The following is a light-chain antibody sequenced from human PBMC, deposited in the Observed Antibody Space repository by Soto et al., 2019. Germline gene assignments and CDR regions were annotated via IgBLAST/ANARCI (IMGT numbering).Light chain of an antibody. Sequence: QSVLTQPASVSGSPGQSITVSCTGSSSDFGDDKYVSWYQQQPGKGPNLLIYGVNSRPSGIPDRFSGSKSGTSATLGITGLQTGDEADYYCGTWDNALSGGVFGGGTQLTVL. CDR3: GTWDNALSGGV. CDR2: GVN. J-gene: IGLJ2*01. CDR1: SSDFGDDKY. V-gene: IGLV2-14*01.